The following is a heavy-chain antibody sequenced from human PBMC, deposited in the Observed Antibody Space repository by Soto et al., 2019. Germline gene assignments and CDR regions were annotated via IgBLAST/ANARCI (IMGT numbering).Heavy chain of an antibody. J-gene: IGHJ4*02. CDR1: GGSISTVNDC. D-gene: IGHD7-27*01. V-gene: IGHV4-30-4*01. CDR2: IYSGGSI. CDR3: ARGPSGDKVDS. Sequence: QVQLQESGPGLVKPSQTLSLSCIVSGGSISTVNDCCGWIRQRPDKGLAWIGHIYSGGSIYNNPSLTSRVTISVDTSKNQFSMQLSSVSAADTAVYYCARGPSGDKVDSWGQGTLVTVSS.